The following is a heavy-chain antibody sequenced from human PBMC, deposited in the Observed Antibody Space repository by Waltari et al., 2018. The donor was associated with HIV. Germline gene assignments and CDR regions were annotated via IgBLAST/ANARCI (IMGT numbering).Heavy chain of an antibody. J-gene: IGHJ4*02. CDR2: IRKDGSGK. CDR1: GFTFRSYW. Sequence: EVQLVESGGGLVQPGGSLRLSCAASGFTFRSYWMSWVRQAPGEGREEVANIRKDGSGKYYVDSVKGRFTISRDNAKNSLYLQMNSLRAEDTAVYYCARDWRSSGWYDYWGQGTLVTVSS. CDR3: ARDWRSSGWYDY. V-gene: IGHV3-7*01. D-gene: IGHD6-19*01.